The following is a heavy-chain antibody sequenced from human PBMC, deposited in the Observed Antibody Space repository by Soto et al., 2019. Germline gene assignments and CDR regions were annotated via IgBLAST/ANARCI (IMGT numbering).Heavy chain of an antibody. CDR1: GYTFTGYA. D-gene: IGHD3-10*01. CDR3: ARDARGDEAPMDY. J-gene: IGHJ4*02. V-gene: IGHV1-2*04. CDR2: INPNSGGT. Sequence: ASVKVSCKASGYTFTGYAMHWVRQAPGQRLEWMGWINPNSGGTNYAQKFQGWVTMTRDTSISTAYMELSRLRSDDTAVYYCARDARGDEAPMDYWGQGTLVTVSS.